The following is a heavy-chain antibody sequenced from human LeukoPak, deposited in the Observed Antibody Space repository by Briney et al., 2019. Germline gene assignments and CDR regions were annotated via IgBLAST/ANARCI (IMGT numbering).Heavy chain of an antibody. V-gene: IGHV4-59*01. CDR1: GGSISSYY. Sequence: PETLSLTCTVSGGSISSYYWSWIRQPPGKGLEWIGYIYYSGSTNYNPSLKSRVTISVDTSKNQFSLKLSSVTAADTAVYYCASGPRSYYDFWSGYYTGSWFDPWGQGTLVTVSS. J-gene: IGHJ5*02. CDR3: ASGPRSYYDFWSGYYTGSWFDP. D-gene: IGHD3-3*01. CDR2: IYYSGST.